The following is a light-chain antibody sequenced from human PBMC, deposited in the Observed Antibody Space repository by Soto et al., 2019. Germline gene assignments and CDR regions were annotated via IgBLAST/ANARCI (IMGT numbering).Light chain of an antibody. Sequence: DTVLTQSPGTLSLSPGERATLSSRASQSVTSTYLAWYQHRPGQAPRLLIYGASTRATGIPDRFSGSGSGTDFTLTISRLEPEDFAVYYCQQYAYPPWTFGHGTKVEIK. CDR1: QSVTSTY. J-gene: IGKJ1*01. CDR3: QQYAYPPWT. V-gene: IGKV3-20*01. CDR2: GAS.